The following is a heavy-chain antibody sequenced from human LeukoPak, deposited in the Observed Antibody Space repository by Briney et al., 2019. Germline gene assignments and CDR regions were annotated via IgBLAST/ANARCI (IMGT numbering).Heavy chain of an antibody. CDR1: GGSISSGDYY. CDR2: IYYSGST. Sequence: KSSETLSLTCTVSGGSISSGDYYWSWIRQPPGKGLEWIGYIYYSGSTYYNPSLKSRVTISVDTSKNQFSLKLSSVTAADTAVYYCARGAQRAGIGFDYWGQGTLVTVSS. CDR3: ARGAQRAGIGFDY. D-gene: IGHD3-10*01. J-gene: IGHJ4*02. V-gene: IGHV4-30-4*01.